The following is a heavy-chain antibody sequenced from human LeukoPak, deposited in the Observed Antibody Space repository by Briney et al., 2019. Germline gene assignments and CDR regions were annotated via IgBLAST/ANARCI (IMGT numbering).Heavy chain of an antibody. Sequence: SETLSLTCTVSGGSISTYYWNWIRQPPGKGLEWIGYVYYSGTTYQNPSLKSRVTMSVDTSKNQLSLKLNSVTAADTAVYCCARGTGATNLYGMDLWGQGTTVAVS. D-gene: IGHD1-14*01. CDR1: GGSISTYY. CDR2: VYYSGTT. J-gene: IGHJ6*02. V-gene: IGHV4-59*01. CDR3: ARGTGATNLYGMDL.